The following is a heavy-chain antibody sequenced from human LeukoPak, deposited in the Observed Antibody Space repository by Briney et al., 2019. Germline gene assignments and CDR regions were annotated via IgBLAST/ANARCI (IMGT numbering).Heavy chain of an antibody. CDR3: ARDWVVGVSGGRDFDH. CDR1: GYTFTSYG. V-gene: IGHV1-18*01. J-gene: IGHJ4*02. Sequence: ASVKVSCNASGYTFTSYGISWVRQAPGQGLEWRGWISAYNGNTNYAQKLQGRVTMTTDTSTSTAYMELRSLRSDDTAVYYCARDWVVGVSGGRDFDHWGQGTVVTVSS. D-gene: IGHD2-15*01. CDR2: ISAYNGNT.